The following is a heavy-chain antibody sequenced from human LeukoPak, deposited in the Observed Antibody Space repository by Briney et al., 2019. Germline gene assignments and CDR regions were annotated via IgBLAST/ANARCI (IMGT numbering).Heavy chain of an antibody. J-gene: IGHJ4*02. CDR1: GFTFSSYA. D-gene: IGHD2-15*01. CDR3: AKDREGGYCSGGSCSFDY. V-gene: IGHV3-23*01. CDR2: ISGSGGST. Sequence: GGSLRLSCAASGFTFSSYAMSWVRQAPGKGLEWVSAISGSGGSTYYADSVEGRFIISRDNSKNTLYLQMNSLRAEDTAVYYCAKDREGGYCSGGSCSFDYWGQGTLVTVSS.